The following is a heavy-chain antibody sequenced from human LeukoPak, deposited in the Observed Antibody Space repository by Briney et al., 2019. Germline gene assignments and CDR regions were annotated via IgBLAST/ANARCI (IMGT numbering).Heavy chain of an antibody. D-gene: IGHD2-2*02. CDR3: AKEPVVPAAIPCYFDY. CDR1: GFTVSSNY. CDR2: IYSGGST. J-gene: IGHJ4*02. V-gene: IGHV3-53*01. Sequence: GGSLRLSCAASGFTVSSNYMSWVRQAPGKGLEWVSVIYSGGSTYCADSVRGRFTISRDNSKNTLYLQMNSLRAEDTAVYYCAKEPVVPAAIPCYFDYWGQGTLVTVSS.